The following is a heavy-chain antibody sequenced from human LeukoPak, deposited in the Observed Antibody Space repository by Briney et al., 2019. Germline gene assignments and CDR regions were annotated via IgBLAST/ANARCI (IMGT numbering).Heavy chain of an antibody. J-gene: IGHJ6*03. CDR2: ISGSGGST. V-gene: IGHV3-23*01. D-gene: IGHD2-2*01. CDR3: ARDNRYCSRTSCYPRHYYYYYMDV. CDR1: GFTFSSYA. Sequence: AGGSLRLYCAASGFTFSSYAMSWVRQAPGKGLEWVSAISGSGGSTYYADSVKGRFTISRDNSKNTLYLQMNSLRAEDTAVYYCARDNRYCSRTSCYPRHYYYYYMDVWGKGTTVTVSS.